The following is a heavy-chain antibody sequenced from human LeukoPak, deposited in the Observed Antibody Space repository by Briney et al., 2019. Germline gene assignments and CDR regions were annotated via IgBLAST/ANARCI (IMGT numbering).Heavy chain of an antibody. D-gene: IGHD6-6*01. V-gene: IGHV2-70*11. Sequence: SGPTLVNPTQTLTLTCTFSGFSLGTSGMCVSWIRQPPGRALEWLARIDWDGDEYYSTSLKTRLTISKDTSKNQVVLTMTNVDPVDTATYYCARMRQYSRDYYHYYMDVWGRGTTVTVTS. CDR2: IDWDGDE. CDR1: GFSLGTSGMC. CDR3: ARMRQYSRDYYHYYMDV. J-gene: IGHJ6*03.